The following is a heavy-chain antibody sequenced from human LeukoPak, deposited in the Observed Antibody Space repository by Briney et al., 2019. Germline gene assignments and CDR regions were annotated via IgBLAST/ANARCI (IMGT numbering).Heavy chain of an antibody. CDR1: GFTFSSYS. CDR2: ISSSSSYI. Sequence: GGSLRLSCAASGFTFSSYSMNWVRQAPGKGLEWVSSISSSSSYIYYADSVKGRFTISRDNAKNSLYLQMNSLRAEDTAVYYCARLYYYDSSGYGAEYFQHWGQGTLVTVSS. D-gene: IGHD3-22*01. V-gene: IGHV3-21*01. CDR3: ARLYYYDSSGYGAEYFQH. J-gene: IGHJ1*01.